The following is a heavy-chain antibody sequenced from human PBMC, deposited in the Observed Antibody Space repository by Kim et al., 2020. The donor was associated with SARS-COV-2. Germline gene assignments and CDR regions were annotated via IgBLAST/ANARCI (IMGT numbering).Heavy chain of an antibody. J-gene: IGHJ4*02. CDR3: ARVTGGYDTSDY. D-gene: IGHD5-12*01. Sequence: SYVDALKGRFTVARDNVKNSLYLQMNRLTVEDTAVYYCARVTGGYDTSDYWGQGTLVTVSS. V-gene: IGHV3-7*01.